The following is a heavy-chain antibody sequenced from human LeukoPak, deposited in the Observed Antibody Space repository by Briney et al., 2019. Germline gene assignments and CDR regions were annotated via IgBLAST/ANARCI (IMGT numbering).Heavy chain of an antibody. CDR3: ARGLTRKQQLVRGFDP. CDR2: MNPNSGNT. CDR1: GYTFTSYD. J-gene: IGHJ5*02. V-gene: IGHV1-8*01. D-gene: IGHD6-13*01. Sequence: ASVKVSCKASGYTFTSYDINWVRQATGQGLEWMGWMNPNSGNTGYAQKFQGRVTMTRNTSISTAYMELSSLRSEDTAVYYCARGLTRKQQLVRGFDPWGQGTLVTVSS.